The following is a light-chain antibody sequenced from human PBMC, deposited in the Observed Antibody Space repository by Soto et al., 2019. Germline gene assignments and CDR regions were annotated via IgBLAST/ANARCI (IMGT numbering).Light chain of an antibody. J-gene: IGKJ1*01. CDR3: QQYESSPWT. Sequence: EIVLTQSPGTLSLSPGERATLSCRASQSVSSIYLAWYQQKPGQAPRLLIYGASSRATGIPDRFSGSGSGTDFTLSISRLEPEDFAVYYCQQYESSPWTFGQGTKVEIK. V-gene: IGKV3-20*01. CDR1: QSVSSIY. CDR2: GAS.